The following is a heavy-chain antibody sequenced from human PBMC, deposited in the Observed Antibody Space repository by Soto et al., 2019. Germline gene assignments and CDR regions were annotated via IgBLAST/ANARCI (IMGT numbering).Heavy chain of an antibody. Sequence: GGSLRLSCAASGFSFNSYDMTWVRQAPGKGLEWVSSISGNGARTTHADSVKGRFTISRDNSRNTLFLQMNSLRAEDTALYYCAKGGLKFDYWGQGT. CDR1: GFSFNSYD. CDR2: ISGNGART. J-gene: IGHJ4*02. V-gene: IGHV3-23*01. CDR3: AKGGLKFDY.